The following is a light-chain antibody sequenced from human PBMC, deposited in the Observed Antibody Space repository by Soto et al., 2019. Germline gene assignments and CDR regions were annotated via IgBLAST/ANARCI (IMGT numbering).Light chain of an antibody. Sequence: EIVLTQSPATLSLSPGERATLSCRASQSISSYLAWYQQKPGQTPRLLIHDASDRATGVPARFSGSGSGTDFSLTISSLEPEDFAVYYCQQRSSWPITFGQGTRLEI. V-gene: IGKV3-11*01. CDR2: DAS. J-gene: IGKJ5*01. CDR3: QQRSSWPIT. CDR1: QSISSY.